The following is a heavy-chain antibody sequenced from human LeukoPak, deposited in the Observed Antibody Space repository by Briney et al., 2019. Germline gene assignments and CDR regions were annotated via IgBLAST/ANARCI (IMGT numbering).Heavy chain of an antibody. D-gene: IGHD3-10*01. Sequence: GGSLRLSCAASGLTFSSYEMNWVRQAPGKGLEWVSYISSSGSTMYYADSVKGRFTISRDNAKNSLYLQMDSLRAEDTAVYYCARLYGSGHYFYYYMDVWGKGTTVTVS. CDR3: ARLYGSGHYFYYYMDV. J-gene: IGHJ6*03. CDR1: GLTFSSYE. V-gene: IGHV3-48*03. CDR2: ISSSGSTM.